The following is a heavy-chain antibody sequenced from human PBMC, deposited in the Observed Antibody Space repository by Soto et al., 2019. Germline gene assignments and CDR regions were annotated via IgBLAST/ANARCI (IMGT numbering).Heavy chain of an antibody. CDR2: ISSSSSTI. V-gene: IGHV3-48*01. D-gene: IGHD5-12*01. J-gene: IGHJ6*02. Sequence: LRLSCAASGFTFSSYSMNWVRQAPGKGLEWVSYISSSSSTIYYADSVKGRFTISRDNAKNSLYLQMNSLRAEDTAVYYCARADSGYAHGYYYYGMDVWGQGTTVTAP. CDR1: GFTFSSYS. CDR3: ARADSGYAHGYYYYGMDV.